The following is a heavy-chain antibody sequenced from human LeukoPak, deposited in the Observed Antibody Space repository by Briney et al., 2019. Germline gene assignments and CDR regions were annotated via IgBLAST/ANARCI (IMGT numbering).Heavy chain of an antibody. Sequence: GASVKVSCKASGYTFTGYYMHWVRQAPGQGLEWMGIINPSGGSTSYAQKFQGRVTMTRDMSTSTVYMELSSLRSEDTAVYYCARDLGGGDGYNSSWGQGTLVTVSS. CDR1: GYTFTGYY. CDR2: INPSGGST. J-gene: IGHJ4*02. V-gene: IGHV1-46*01. D-gene: IGHD5-24*01. CDR3: ARDLGGGDGYNSS.